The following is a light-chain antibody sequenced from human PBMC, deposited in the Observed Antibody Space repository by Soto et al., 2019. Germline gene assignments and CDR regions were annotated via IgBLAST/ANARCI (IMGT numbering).Light chain of an antibody. J-gene: IGKJ4*01. V-gene: IGKV3-20*01. CDR1: QSLSSGY. CDR3: QQYNNWPPLT. Sequence: EIVLTQSPGTLSLSPGERVTLSCRASQSLSSGYLAWYQQKFGQAPRLLIYDASRRATGIPGRFRGSGSGTEFTLTITSLQSEDFAVYYCQQYNNWPPLTFGGGTKVDIK. CDR2: DAS.